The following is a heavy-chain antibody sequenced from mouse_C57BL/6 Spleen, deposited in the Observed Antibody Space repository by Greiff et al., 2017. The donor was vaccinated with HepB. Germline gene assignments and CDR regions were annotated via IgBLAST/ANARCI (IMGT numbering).Heavy chain of an antibody. CDR2: IYPGDGDT. J-gene: IGHJ1*03. Sequence: QVQLQQSGPELVKPGASVKISCKASGYAFSSSWMNWVKQRPGKGLEWIGRIYPGDGDTNYNQKFKGKATLTVDKSSSTAYMQLSSLTSEDSAVYYCAIHSNYGYFDVWGTGTTVTVSS. D-gene: IGHD2-5*01. V-gene: IGHV1-82*01. CDR3: AIHSNYGYFDV. CDR1: GYAFSSSW.